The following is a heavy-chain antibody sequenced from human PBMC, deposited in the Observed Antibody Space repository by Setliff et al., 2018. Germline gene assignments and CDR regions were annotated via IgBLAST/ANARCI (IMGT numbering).Heavy chain of an antibody. Sequence: ASVKVSCKASGYSFTSYGISWVRQAPGQGLEWMGWISAKNGNRNYAQKLQGRVTMTTDTSTSTAYMELRSLRSDDTAVYYCVRGQGPRTVVAIPFDHWGQGTLVTVSS. J-gene: IGHJ4*02. CDR1: GYSFTSYG. CDR2: ISAKNGNR. D-gene: IGHD3-22*01. V-gene: IGHV1-18*01. CDR3: VRGQGPRTVVAIPFDH.